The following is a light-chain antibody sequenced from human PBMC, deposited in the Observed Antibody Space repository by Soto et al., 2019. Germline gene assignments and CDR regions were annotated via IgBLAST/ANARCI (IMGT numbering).Light chain of an antibody. CDR3: QQYEAVVT. CDR2: GAS. V-gene: IGKV3-20*01. J-gene: IGKJ1*01. CDR1: QSLTNTY. Sequence: VLTQSPGTLALPPGERATLSCRARQSLTNTYSAWHQQPPGPPRRLLIYGASTRATGIPDRFSGSGSGTYFPLTISRLEPEDVALYYCQQYEAVVTCGQGTKVDIK.